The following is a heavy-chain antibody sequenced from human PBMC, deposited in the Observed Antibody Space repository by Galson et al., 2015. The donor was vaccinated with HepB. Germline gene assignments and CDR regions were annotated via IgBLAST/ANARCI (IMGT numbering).Heavy chain of an antibody. CDR1: GFTFSSYD. CDR3: ARGYYYDSSGYYSVGFDY. Sequence: SLRLSCAASGFTFSSYDMHWVRQATGKGLEWVSAIGTAGDTYYPGSVKGRFTISRENAKNSLYLQMNSLRAGDTAVYYCARGYYYDSSGYYSVGFDYWGQGTLVTVSS. D-gene: IGHD3-22*01. J-gene: IGHJ4*02. V-gene: IGHV3-13*04. CDR2: IGTAGDT.